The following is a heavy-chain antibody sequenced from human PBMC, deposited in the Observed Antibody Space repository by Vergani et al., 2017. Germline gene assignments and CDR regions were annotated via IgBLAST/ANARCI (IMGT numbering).Heavy chain of an antibody. V-gene: IGHV1-69*05. CDR2: IIPIFGTA. Sequence: QVQLVQSGAEVKKPGSSVKVSCKASGGTFSSYAISWVRQAPGQGLEWMGRIIPIFGTANYAQKFQGRVTITTDESTSTAYMELSSLRPEDTAVYYCAHETDLQREGAFDIWGQGTMVTVSS. CDR1: GGTFSSYA. CDR3: AHETDLQREGAFDI. J-gene: IGHJ3*02.